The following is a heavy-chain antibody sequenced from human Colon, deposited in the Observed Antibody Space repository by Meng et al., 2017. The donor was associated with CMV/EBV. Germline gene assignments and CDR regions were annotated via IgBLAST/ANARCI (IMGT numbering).Heavy chain of an antibody. J-gene: IGHJ4*02. Sequence: SVKVSCKASGGTFNNYGLGWVRQAPGQGLEWMGGVIPVLAITNYVQKFQDRVTLIVDKSTSTVYMELSGLRSGDTAVYYCATFDSTGHYFFDHWGPGTLVTVSS. CDR3: ATFDSTGHYFFDH. D-gene: IGHD2/OR15-2a*01. V-gene: IGHV1-69*10. CDR2: VIPVLAIT. CDR1: GGTFNNYG.